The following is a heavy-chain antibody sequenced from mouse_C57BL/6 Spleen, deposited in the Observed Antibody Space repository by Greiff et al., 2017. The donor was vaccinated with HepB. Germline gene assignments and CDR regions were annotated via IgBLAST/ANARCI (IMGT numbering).Heavy chain of an antibody. CDR1: GYTFTSYW. J-gene: IGHJ2*01. CDR3: ARLGSYDGYFDY. Sequence: VQLQQPGAELVMPGASVKLSCKASGYTFTSYWMHWVKQRPGQGLEWIGEIDPSDSYTNYNQKFKGESTLTVDKSSSTAYMQLSSLTSEDSAVYYCARLGSYDGYFDYWGQGTTLTVSS. V-gene: IGHV1-69*01. CDR2: IDPSDSYT. D-gene: IGHD2-3*01.